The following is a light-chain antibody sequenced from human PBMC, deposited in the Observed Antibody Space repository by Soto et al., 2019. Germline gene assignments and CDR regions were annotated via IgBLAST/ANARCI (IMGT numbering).Light chain of an antibody. CDR1: SSNVGKNF. CDR3: GTWDSSLTIGVI. Sequence: QSVLTQPPSVSAAPGQTVTISCSGSSSNVGKNFVSWYQHVPGKAPKLLIYDNQKRPSGIPDRFSASKSGTSATLDITGLHTGDEADDYCGTWDSSLTIGVIFGGGTKLTVL. J-gene: IGLJ2*01. CDR2: DNQ. V-gene: IGLV1-51*01.